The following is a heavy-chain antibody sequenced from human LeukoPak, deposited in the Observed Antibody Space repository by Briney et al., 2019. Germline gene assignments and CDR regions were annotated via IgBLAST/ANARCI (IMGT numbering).Heavy chain of an antibody. CDR3: AREVPHSDGFDI. J-gene: IGHJ3*02. CDR1: GFIFSSYE. CDR2: ISNSGSTI. V-gene: IGHV3-48*03. D-gene: IGHD6-13*01. Sequence: GGSLRLSCAASGFIFSSYEMNWVRQAPGKGLEWVSYISNSGSTIYYADSVKGRLTISRDNAKNSLYLQMNSLRAEDTAVYDCAREVPHSDGFDIRGQGTMVTVSS.